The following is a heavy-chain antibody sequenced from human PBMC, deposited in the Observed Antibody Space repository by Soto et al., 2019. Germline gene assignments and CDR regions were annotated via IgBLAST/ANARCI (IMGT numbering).Heavy chain of an antibody. CDR3: ARNDKSGYFNWFAP. CDR2: IFPSDSDT. J-gene: IGHJ5*02. CDR1: GYRFTSYW. Sequence: GESLKISCRTSGYRFTSYWIAWVRQMPGKGLEWMGIIFPSDSDTRYSPSFQGHVTISADRSTSTVFLQWASLKASDTAVYFCARNDKSGYFNWFAPWGQGTLVTVSS. V-gene: IGHV5-51*01. D-gene: IGHD3-22*01.